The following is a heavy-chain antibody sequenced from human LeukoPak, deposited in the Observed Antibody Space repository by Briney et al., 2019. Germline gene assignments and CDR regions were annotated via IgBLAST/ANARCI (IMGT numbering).Heavy chain of an antibody. V-gene: IGHV3-21*01. Sequence: SVKGRFTISRDNAKDSLYLQMNSLRAEDTAVYYCASEWFGELSLRYWGQGTLVTVSS. J-gene: IGHJ4*02. CDR3: ASEWFGELSLRY. D-gene: IGHD3-10*01.